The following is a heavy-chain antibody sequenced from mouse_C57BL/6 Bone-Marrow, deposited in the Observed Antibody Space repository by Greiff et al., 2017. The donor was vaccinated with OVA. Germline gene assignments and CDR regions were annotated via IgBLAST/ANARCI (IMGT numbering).Heavy chain of an antibody. CDR3: AREEEIYYGNMDY. V-gene: IGHV1-82*01. Sequence: QVQLKQSGPELVKPGASVKISCKASVYAFSSSWMNWVKQRPGKGLEWIGRIYPGDGDTNYNGKFKGKATLTADKSSSTAYMQLSSLTSEDSAVYFCAREEEIYYGNMDYWGQGTSVTVSS. CDR1: VYAFSSSW. D-gene: IGHD2-1*01. J-gene: IGHJ4*01. CDR2: IYPGDGDT.